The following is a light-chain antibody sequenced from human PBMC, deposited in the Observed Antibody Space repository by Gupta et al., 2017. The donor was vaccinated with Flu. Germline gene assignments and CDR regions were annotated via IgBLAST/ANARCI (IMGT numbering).Light chain of an antibody. J-gene: IGKJ1*01. Sequence: DIQMTQSPSTLSASVGDRVTITCRASQSISSWLAWYQQKPGKAPNLLIYKASSLESGVPSRFSGSGSGTEFTLTISSLQPDDFGTYYCQQYNSDSQWTFGQGTKVEIK. CDR2: KAS. V-gene: IGKV1-5*03. CDR3: QQYNSDSQWT. CDR1: QSISSW.